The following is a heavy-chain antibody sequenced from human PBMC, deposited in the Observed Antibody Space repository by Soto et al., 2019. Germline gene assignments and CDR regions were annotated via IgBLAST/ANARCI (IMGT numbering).Heavy chain of an antibody. J-gene: IGHJ6*02. CDR1: GGSLSRGGYY. CDR2: IYYSGNT. V-gene: IGHV4-30-4*01. CDR3: ARADDYDGMDV. Sequence: PSEALSLPRSGSGGSLSRGGYYLDWIRPPPGKGLGWIGYIYYSGNTYYNPSLRSRVTISLDRSENQFSLKLSFVTAADTAVYYCARADDYDGMDVWGQGTTVTVSS.